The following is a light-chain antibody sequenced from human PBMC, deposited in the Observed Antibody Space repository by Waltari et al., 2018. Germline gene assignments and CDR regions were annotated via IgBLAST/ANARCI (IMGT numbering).Light chain of an antibody. Sequence: DVVMIQSPLSLPVTLGQPASISCRSSQSLVHSDGKTYLNWFQQRSGQTPRRLMYKVSNRDSGVPDRCSGSGSGTNVTLKISRVEADDVGVYYCMQSTHWRTFGGGTRVEIK. J-gene: IGKJ4*01. CDR3: MQSTHWRT. CDR1: QSLVHSDGKTY. CDR2: KVS. V-gene: IGKV2-30*02.